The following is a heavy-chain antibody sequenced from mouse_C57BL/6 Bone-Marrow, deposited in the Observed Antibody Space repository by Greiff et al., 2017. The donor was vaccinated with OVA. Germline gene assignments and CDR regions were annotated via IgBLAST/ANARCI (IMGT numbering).Heavy chain of an antibody. CDR3: ARSDYYGSSYAMDY. CDR1: GYSFTDYN. V-gene: IGHV1-39*01. D-gene: IGHD1-1*01. CDR2: INPNYGTT. Sequence: VQLQQSGPELVKPGASVKISCKASGYSFTDYNMNWVKQSNGKSLEWIGVINPNYGTTSYNQKFKGKATLTDDKSSSTAYMHLNSLTSEDSAVYYCARSDYYGSSYAMDYWGQGTSVTVSS. J-gene: IGHJ4*01.